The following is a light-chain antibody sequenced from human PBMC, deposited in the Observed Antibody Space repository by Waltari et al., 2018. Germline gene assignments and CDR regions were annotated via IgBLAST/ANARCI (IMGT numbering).Light chain of an antibody. CDR3: QYRSNWPPVYT. Sequence: EIVLTQSPATLSLSPGERATLSCRTSQSFTTYLAWYQQKPGQAPRLLIYHASIRATGIPARFSGSGSGTDFTLTISSLEPEDFAVYYCQYRSNWPPVYTFGQGTKLEIK. J-gene: IGKJ2*01. V-gene: IGKV3-11*01. CDR1: QSFTTY. CDR2: HAS.